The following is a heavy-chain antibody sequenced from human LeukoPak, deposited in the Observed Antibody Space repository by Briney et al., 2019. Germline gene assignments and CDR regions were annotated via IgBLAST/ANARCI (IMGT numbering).Heavy chain of an antibody. CDR2: IYTIGST. D-gene: IGHD3-22*01. CDR1: GGSISSYY. J-gene: IGHJ4*02. CDR3: AGGGYYDSSGYYPTMDY. V-gene: IGHV4-4*07. Sequence: SETLSLTCTVAGGSISSYYWSWIRQPAGKGLEWIGRIYTIGSTNYNPFLKSRVTMSVGTSNNPFSLKLSSVTAADTAVYYCAGGGYYDSSGYYPTMDYWGQGTLVTVSS.